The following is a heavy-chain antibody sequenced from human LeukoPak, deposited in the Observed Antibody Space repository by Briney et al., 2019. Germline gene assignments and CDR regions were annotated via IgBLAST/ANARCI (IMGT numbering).Heavy chain of an antibody. D-gene: IGHD2-2*01. J-gene: IGHJ4*02. V-gene: IGHV3-7*01. Sequence: GGSLRLSCAASGFTFSSYWMSWVRQAPGKGLEWVANIKQDGSEKYYVDSVKGRFTISRDNAKNSLYLQMNSLRAEDTAVYYCARDQYCSSTSCYDCWGQGTLVTVSS. CDR1: GFTFSSYW. CDR3: ARDQYCSSTSCYDC. CDR2: IKQDGSEK.